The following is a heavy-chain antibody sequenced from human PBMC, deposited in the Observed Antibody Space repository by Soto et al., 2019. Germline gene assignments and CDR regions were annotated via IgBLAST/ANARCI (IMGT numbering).Heavy chain of an antibody. CDR3: ARGYCSGGSCYSGGYSYGPQAVDY. V-gene: IGHV4-39*01. CDR2: IYYSGST. CDR1: GGSISSSSSY. J-gene: IGHJ4*02. Sequence: SETLSLTCTVSGGSISSSSSYWGWIRQPPGKGLEGIGRIYYSGSTYYNPSLKSRVTISVDTAKNQFSLKLSSVTAADTAVYYCARGYCSGGSCYSGGYSYGPQAVDYWGQGTLVTVSS. D-gene: IGHD2-15*01.